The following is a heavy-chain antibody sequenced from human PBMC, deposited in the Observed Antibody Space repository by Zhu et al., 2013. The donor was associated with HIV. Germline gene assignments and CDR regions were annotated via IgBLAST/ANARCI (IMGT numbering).Heavy chain of an antibody. V-gene: IGHV1-2*02. CDR2: LNTNSGDT. J-gene: IGHJ2*01. CDR1: GYTFNDYA. CDR3: ARDPAPPGAWYFDL. Sequence: QVQLLQSGTEMKKPGASLKVSCRASGYTFNDYAIHWVRQAPGKGLEWMGSLNTNSGDTKYLQKFQGRVTMTRDTAISTAFLELNNLNPDDTAVYYCARDPAPPGAWYFDLWGRGTLVSVSS. D-gene: IGHD6-6*01.